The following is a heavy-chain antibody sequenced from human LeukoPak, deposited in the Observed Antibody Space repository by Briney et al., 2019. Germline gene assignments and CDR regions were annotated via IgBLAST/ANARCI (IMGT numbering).Heavy chain of an antibody. CDR3: ARGADSGYSSDN. J-gene: IGHJ4*02. D-gene: IGHD3-9*01. V-gene: IGHV3-74*01. CDR2: INSDGRST. Sequence: PGGSLRLSCAASGFTFSSYWMHWVRQAPGEGLVWVSRINSDGRSTNYADSVKGRFTISRDNAKNTLYLQMNSLRAEDTAVYYCARGADSGYSSDNWGQGTLVSVSS. CDR1: GFTFSSYW.